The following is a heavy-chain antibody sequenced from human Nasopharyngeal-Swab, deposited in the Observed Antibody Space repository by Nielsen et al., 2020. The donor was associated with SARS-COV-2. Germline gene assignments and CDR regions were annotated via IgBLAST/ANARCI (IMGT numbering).Heavy chain of an antibody. Sequence: ASVKVSCKVSGYIFKSYDIHWVRQAPGQGLEWMGWINPYNGNTDSGPQHQDRVTMTTDTSTGTAYMELGSLRSDDTAIYYCARGRVSYSSSSALAYWGQGALVSVSS. D-gene: IGHD6-6*01. V-gene: IGHV1-18*04. J-gene: IGHJ4*02. CDR3: ARGRVSYSSSSALAY. CDR1: GYIFKSYD. CDR2: INPYNGNT.